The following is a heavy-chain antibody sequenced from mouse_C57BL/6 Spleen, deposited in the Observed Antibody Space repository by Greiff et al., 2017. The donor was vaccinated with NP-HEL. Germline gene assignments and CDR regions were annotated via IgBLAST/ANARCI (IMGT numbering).Heavy chain of an antibody. D-gene: IGHD1-1*01. CDR3: ARGGFITTVVATDAMDY. Sequence: QVQLQQSGAELVKPGASVKLSCKASGYTFTSYWMHWVKQRPGRGLEWIGRIDPNSGGTKYNEKFKSKATLTVDKPSSTAYMQLSSLTSEDSAVYYCARGGFITTVVATDAMDYWGQGTSVTVSS. CDR1: GYTFTSYW. CDR2: IDPNSGGT. J-gene: IGHJ4*01. V-gene: IGHV1-72*01.